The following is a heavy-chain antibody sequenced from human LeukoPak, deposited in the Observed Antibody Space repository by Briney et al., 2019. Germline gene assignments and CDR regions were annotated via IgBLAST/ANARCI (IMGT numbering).Heavy chain of an antibody. J-gene: IGHJ4*02. CDR1: GFTFSSYS. V-gene: IGHV3-48*04. CDR3: ARGGRITMIVVAIFFDY. CDR2: ISSSGSTI. Sequence: GGSLRLSCAASGFTFSSYSMNWVRQAPGKGLEWVSYISSSGSTIYYADSVKGRFTISRDNAKNSLYLQMNSLRAEDTAVYYCARGGRITMIVVAIFFDYWGQGTLVTVSS. D-gene: IGHD3-22*01.